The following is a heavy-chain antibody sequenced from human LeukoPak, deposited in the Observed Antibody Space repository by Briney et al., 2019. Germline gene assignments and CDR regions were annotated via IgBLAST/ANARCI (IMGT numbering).Heavy chain of an antibody. V-gene: IGHV3-30-3*01. CDR2: ISYDGSNK. CDR3: ARAPIGYCSGGSCYSGFDY. Sequence: GGSLRLSCAASGFTFSSNYMSWVRQAPGKGLEWVAVISYDGSNKYYADSVKGRFTISRDNSKNTLYLQMNSLRAEDTAVYYCARAPIGYCSGGSCYSGFDYWGQGTLVTVSS. D-gene: IGHD2-15*01. J-gene: IGHJ4*02. CDR1: GFTFSSNY.